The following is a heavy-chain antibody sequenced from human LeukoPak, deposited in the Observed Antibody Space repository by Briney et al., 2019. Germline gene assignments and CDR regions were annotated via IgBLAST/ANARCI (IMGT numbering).Heavy chain of an antibody. CDR1: GFTFSSYG. CDR3: AKVDLASEYYDFWSGYLIDAFDI. V-gene: IGHV3-30*18. D-gene: IGHD3-3*01. J-gene: IGHJ3*02. Sequence: GGSLRLSCAASGFTFSSYGTHWVRQAPGKGLEWVAVISYDGSNKYYADSVKGRFTISRDNSKNTLYLQMNSLRAEDTAVYYCAKVDLASEYYDFWSGYLIDAFDIWGQGTMVTVSS. CDR2: ISYDGSNK.